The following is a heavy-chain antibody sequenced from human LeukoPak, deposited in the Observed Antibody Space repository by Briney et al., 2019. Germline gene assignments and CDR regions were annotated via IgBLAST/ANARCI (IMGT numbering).Heavy chain of an antibody. CDR1: GDSLSTYY. D-gene: IGHD6-19*01. J-gene: IGHJ4*02. V-gene: IGHV4-4*07. Sequence: SETLSLTCTVSGDSLSTYYWSWIRQPAGKGLEWIGRIHTSGTTKYNPSLKRRVTMSLDTSKSQFSLSLSSVTAADTAVYYCARGKWLVVYYFDYWGQGSLVTVSS. CDR2: IHTSGTT. CDR3: ARGKWLVVYYFDY.